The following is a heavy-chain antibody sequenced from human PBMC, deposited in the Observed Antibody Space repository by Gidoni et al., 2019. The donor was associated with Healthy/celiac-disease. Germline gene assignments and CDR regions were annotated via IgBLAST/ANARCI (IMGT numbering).Heavy chain of an antibody. CDR1: GYTFTSYY. Sequence: QVQLVQSGAEVKKPGASVKVSCKASGYTFTSYYMHWVRQAPGQGLEWMGIINPSGGSTNYAQKVQGRVTMTRDTSTSTVYMELSSLRSEDTAVYDCARPRLTYDILTGPLDYWGQGTLVTVSS. V-gene: IGHV1-46*01. J-gene: IGHJ4*02. CDR3: ARPRLTYDILTGPLDY. D-gene: IGHD3-9*01. CDR2: INPSGGST.